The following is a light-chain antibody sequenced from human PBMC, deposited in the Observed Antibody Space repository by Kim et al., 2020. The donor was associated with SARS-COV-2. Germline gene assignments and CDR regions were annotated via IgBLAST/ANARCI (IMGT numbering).Light chain of an antibody. Sequence: ASVGDRVTISCRASRRVGTYLIWYQQSPGKVPKLLIHDASHLQGGGPSRFSGSGSGTDFTLTINNLQPEDSAVYYCQQANTLPPTFGGGTKVEIK. J-gene: IGKJ4*01. V-gene: IGKV1-12*01. CDR1: RRVGTY. CDR3: QQANTLPPT. CDR2: DAS.